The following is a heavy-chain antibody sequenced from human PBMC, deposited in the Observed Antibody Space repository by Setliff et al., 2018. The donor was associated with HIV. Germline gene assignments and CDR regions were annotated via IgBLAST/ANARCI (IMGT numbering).Heavy chain of an antibody. CDR3: ARRGKTENSYVLNWFDP. D-gene: IGHD5-18*01. CDR1: GGSISSSW. CDR2: IFYTGRT. Sequence: SETMSLTCSVSGGSISSSWWSWVRQSPGKGLEWIGSIFYTGRTTYNPSLRSRVTISLDTSKTQFSLSLTSVTAADTAMYYCARRGKTENSYVLNWFDPWGQGILVTVSS. J-gene: IGHJ5*02. V-gene: IGHV4-4*02.